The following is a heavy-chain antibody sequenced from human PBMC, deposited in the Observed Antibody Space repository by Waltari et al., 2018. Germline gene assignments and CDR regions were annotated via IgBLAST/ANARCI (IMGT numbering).Heavy chain of an antibody. D-gene: IGHD1-26*01. CDR1: GGSISSSSYY. V-gene: IGHV4-39*01. CDR2: IYYSGVT. Sequence: QLQLQESGPGLVKPSETLSLTCTVSGGSISSSSYYWGWIRQPPGKGLEWIGSIYYSGVTDYNPSLKSRVTISVDTSKIQFSLKLSSVTAADTAVYYCASQWELLQEPSPFDYWGQGTLVTVSS. J-gene: IGHJ4*02. CDR3: ASQWELLQEPSPFDY.